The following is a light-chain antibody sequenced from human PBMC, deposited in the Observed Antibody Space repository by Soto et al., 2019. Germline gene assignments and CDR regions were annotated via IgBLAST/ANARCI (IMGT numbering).Light chain of an antibody. V-gene: IGLV2-14*01. J-gene: IGLJ1*01. Sequence: QSALAQPASVSGSPGQSITISCTGTSSDVGGYNYVSWYQQHPGKAPTLMIYDVSKRPSGVSNRFSGSKSGNTASLTISGLQAEDEADYYCSSYTSSSTLYVFGTGNKVTVL. CDR1: SSDVGGYNY. CDR2: DVS. CDR3: SSYTSSSTLYV.